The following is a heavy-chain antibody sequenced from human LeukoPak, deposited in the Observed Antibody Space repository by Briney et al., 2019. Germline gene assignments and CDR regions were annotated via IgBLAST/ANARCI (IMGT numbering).Heavy chain of an antibody. CDR1: GFTFSSYS. D-gene: IGHD5-12*01. Sequence: PGGSLRLSCAASGFTFSSYSMNWVRQAPGKGLEWVSSISSSSSYIYYADSVKGRFTISRDNAKNSLYLQMNSLRAEDTAVYYCARDSPEWIRYPLGWRYYYMDVWGKGTTVTISS. J-gene: IGHJ6*03. CDR3: ARDSPEWIRYPLGWRYYYMDV. CDR2: ISSSSSYI. V-gene: IGHV3-21*01.